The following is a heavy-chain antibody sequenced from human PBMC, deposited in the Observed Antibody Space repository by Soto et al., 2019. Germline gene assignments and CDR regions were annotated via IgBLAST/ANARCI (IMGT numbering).Heavy chain of an antibody. V-gene: IGHV3-49*03. Sequence: GGSLRLSCTASGFTFGDYAMSWFRQAPGKGLEWVGFIRSKAYGGTTEYAASVKGRFTISRDDSKSIAYLQMNSLKTEDTAVYYCTGYCTNGVCLREFDYWGQGTLVTVSS. D-gene: IGHD2-8*01. J-gene: IGHJ4*02. CDR3: TGYCTNGVCLREFDY. CDR1: GFTFGDYA. CDR2: IRSKAYGGTT.